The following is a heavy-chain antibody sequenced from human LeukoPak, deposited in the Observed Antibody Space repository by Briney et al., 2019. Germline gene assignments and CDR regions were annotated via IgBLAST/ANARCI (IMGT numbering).Heavy chain of an antibody. CDR2: INHSGST. CDR3: ARWRYFDWYWFDP. Sequence: PSETLSLTCAVYGGSFSGYYWSWIRQPPGKGLEWIGEINHSGSTNHNPSLKSRVTISVDTSKNQFSLKLSSVTAADTAVYYCARWRYFDWYWFDPWGQGTLVTVSS. D-gene: IGHD3-9*01. J-gene: IGHJ5*02. V-gene: IGHV4-34*01. CDR1: GGSFSGYY.